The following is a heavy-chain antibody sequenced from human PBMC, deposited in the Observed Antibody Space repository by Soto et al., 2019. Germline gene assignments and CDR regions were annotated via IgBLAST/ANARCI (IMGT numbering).Heavy chain of an antibody. Sequence: QVQLVQSGAEVKKPGASVKVSCKASGYIFTSYDINWVRQATGQRLEWMGWMNPNSGNAGSVQKFQGRVTMTRNTSIGTAYMELSSLRSEDTSVYYCARCQRGYSFADSWGQGTVVSVSS. D-gene: IGHD5-18*01. J-gene: IGHJ4*02. CDR3: ARCQRGYSFADS. CDR1: GYIFTSYD. V-gene: IGHV1-8*02. CDR2: MNPNSGNA.